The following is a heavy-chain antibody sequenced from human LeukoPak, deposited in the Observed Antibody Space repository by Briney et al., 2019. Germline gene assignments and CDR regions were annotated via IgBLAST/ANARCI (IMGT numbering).Heavy chain of an antibody. D-gene: IGHD5-12*01. CDR1: GGTFSSYA. CDR3: ARGGGYSGYDYSNWFDP. CDR2: IIPILGIA. J-gene: IGHJ5*02. V-gene: IGHV1-69*04. Sequence: SVKVSCKASGGTFSSYAISWVRQAPGQGLEWMGRIIPILGIANYAQKFQGRVTITADKSTSTAYMELSSLRSEDTAVYYCARGGGYSGYDYSNWFDPWGQGTLVTVSS.